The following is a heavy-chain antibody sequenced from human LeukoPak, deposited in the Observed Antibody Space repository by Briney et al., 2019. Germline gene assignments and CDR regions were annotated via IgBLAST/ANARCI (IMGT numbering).Heavy chain of an antibody. V-gene: IGHV3-23*01. J-gene: IGHJ4*02. CDR2: IIGSGGST. Sequence: PGGSLRLSCAASGFTFSNYAMTWVRQAPGKGLEWVSTIIGSGGSTYDADSVKGRFTISRGNSKNTLYLQMNRLRAEDTAVYYCATMFWAQAASGSDYWGQGTLVTVSS. D-gene: IGHD3-10*02. CDR1: GFTFSNYA. CDR3: ATMFWAQAASGSDY.